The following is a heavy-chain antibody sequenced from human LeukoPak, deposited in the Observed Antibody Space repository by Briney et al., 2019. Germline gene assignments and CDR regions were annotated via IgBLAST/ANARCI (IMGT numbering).Heavy chain of an antibody. V-gene: IGHV3-53*01. Sequence: SGGSLRLSCAASGFTVSSNYMSWVRQAPGKGLEWVSVIYTDGSTYYADSIKGRFTISRDNSKNTLYLQMNSLRAEDTAVYYCARCHRYSSSWQGLYYFDWWGQGTLVTVSS. J-gene: IGHJ4*02. CDR2: IYTDGST. CDR1: GFTVSSNY. D-gene: IGHD6-13*01. CDR3: ARCHRYSSSWQGLYYFDW.